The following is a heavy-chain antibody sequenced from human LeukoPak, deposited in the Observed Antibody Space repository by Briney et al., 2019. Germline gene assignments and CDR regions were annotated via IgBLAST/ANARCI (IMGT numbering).Heavy chain of an antibody. CDR2: INPNSGGT. CDR1: GYTFTGYY. V-gene: IGHV1-2*02. D-gene: IGHD2-15*01. CDR3: ARETCSGGSCYSWYRTNPYGMDV. J-gene: IGHJ6*02. Sequence: ASVEVSCKASGYTFTGYYMHWVRQAPGQGLEWMGWINPNSGGTNYAQKFQGRVTMTRDTSISTAYMELSRLRSDDTAVYYCARETCSGGSCYSWYRTNPYGMDVWGQGTTVTVSS.